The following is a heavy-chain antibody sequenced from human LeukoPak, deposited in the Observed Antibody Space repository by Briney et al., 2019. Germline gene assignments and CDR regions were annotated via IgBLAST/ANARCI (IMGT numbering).Heavy chain of an antibody. CDR3: AKTASIAEDRVDY. Sequence: ASVKVSCKASGYIFTGYFIHWLRQAPGQGPEWMGRINPNSGDTDYAQKFQGRVTMTRDTSVTTAYMEVSRLISDDTAVYYCAKTASIAEDRVDYWGQGTLVAASS. CDR1: GYIFTGYF. V-gene: IGHV1-2*06. D-gene: IGHD6-13*01. J-gene: IGHJ4*02. CDR2: INPNSGDT.